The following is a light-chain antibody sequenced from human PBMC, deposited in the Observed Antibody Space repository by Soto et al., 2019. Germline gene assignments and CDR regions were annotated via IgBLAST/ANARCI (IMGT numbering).Light chain of an antibody. CDR2: LNSDGSH. V-gene: IGLV4-69*01. Sequence: QSVLTQSPSASASLGASVKLTCTLSSGHSTYAIAWHQQQPEKGPRYLMKLNSDGSHSKGDGIPDRFSGSSSGAERYLTISSLQSGDEADYYCQTWVTGPPWVFGGGTKLTVL. J-gene: IGLJ3*02. CDR1: SGHSTYA. CDR3: QTWVTGPPWV.